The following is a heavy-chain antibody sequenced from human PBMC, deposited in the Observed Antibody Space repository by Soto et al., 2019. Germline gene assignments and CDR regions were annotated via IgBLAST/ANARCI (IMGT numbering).Heavy chain of an antibody. CDR2: INHSGST. Sequence: QVQLQQWGAGLLKPSETLSLTCAVYGGSFSGYYWSWIRQPPGKGLEWIGEINHSGSTNYNPSLKSRVTISVDTSKNQFSLKLSSVTAADTAVYYCARGFITISQRGFYAYWGQGTLVTVSS. V-gene: IGHV4-34*01. J-gene: IGHJ4*02. D-gene: IGHD3-9*01. CDR3: ARGFITISQRGFYAY. CDR1: GGSFSGYY.